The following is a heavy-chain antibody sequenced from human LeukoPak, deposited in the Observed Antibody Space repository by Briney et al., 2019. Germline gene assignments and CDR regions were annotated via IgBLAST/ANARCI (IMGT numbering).Heavy chain of an antibody. CDR2: IKSKTDGGTT. CDR1: GFSFTNVW. V-gene: IGHV3-15*01. Sequence: KPGGSLRLSCAASGFSFTNVWMSWVRQAPGKGLEWVGRIKSKTDGGTTAYAASVKGRFTVSRDDSKNTLYLQMNSLKSEDTAVYYCTTPIAAAGHSDYWGQGTLVTVSS. J-gene: IGHJ4*02. D-gene: IGHD6-13*01. CDR3: TTPIAAAGHSDY.